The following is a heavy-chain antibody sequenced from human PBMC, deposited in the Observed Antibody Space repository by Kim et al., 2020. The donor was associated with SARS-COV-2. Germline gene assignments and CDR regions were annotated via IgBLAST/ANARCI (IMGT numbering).Heavy chain of an antibody. CDR3: ARDRLNTIFGMVIVDAFDI. V-gene: IGHV3-21*01. CDR1: GFTFSSYS. J-gene: IGHJ3*02. Sequence: GGSLRLSCAASGFTFSSYSMNWVRQAPGKGLEWVSSISSSSSYIYYADSVKGRFTISRDNAKNSLYLQMNSLRVEDTAVYYCARDRLNTIFGMVIVDAFDIWGQGTMVTVSS. CDR2: ISSSSSYI. D-gene: IGHD3-3*01.